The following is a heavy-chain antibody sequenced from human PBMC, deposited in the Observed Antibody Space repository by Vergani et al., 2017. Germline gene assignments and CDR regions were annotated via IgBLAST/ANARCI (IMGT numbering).Heavy chain of an antibody. CDR1: GYTFTSYG. CDR2: ISAYNGNT. CDR3: ARNRVKGSGYDRGVEYYYYGMDV. Sequence: QVQLVQSGAEVKKPGASVKVSCKASGYTFTSYGISWVRQAPGQGLEWMGWISAYNGNTNYAQKLQGRGTMTTDTSTSTAYMELRSRRADDTAVYYCARNRVKGSGYDRGVEYYYYGMDVWGQGTTVTVSS. V-gene: IGHV1-18*01. D-gene: IGHD5-12*01. J-gene: IGHJ6*02.